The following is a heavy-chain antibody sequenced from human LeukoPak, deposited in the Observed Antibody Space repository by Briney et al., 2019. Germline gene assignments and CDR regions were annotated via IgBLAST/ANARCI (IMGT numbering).Heavy chain of an antibody. V-gene: IGHV3-23*01. Sequence: GGSLRLSCTASGFNFNSNAMTWVRQAPGKGLECVSAITAGSDATYYAYSVKGRFTIYRDNFRNTLYLQMNRLRVEDAALYYCARAPVTSCRGAFCYPFDLWGQGVLVTVSS. CDR2: ITAGSDAT. J-gene: IGHJ4*02. CDR3: ARAPVTSCRGAFCYPFDL. D-gene: IGHD2-21*01. CDR1: GFNFNSNA.